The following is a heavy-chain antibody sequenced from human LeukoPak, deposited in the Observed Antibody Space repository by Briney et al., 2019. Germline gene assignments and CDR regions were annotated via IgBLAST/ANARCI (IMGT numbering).Heavy chain of an antibody. CDR2: MNPNSGNT. V-gene: IGHV1-8*01. J-gene: IGHJ3*02. Sequence: ASVKVSCKASGYTFTSYDINWVRQATGQGLEWMGWMNPNSGNTGYAQKFQGRVTMTRNTSISTAYMELSSLRSEDTAVYYCATPHSTVVTPFGIWGQGTMVTVSS. CDR1: GYTFTSYD. D-gene: IGHD4-23*01. CDR3: ATPHSTVVTPFGI.